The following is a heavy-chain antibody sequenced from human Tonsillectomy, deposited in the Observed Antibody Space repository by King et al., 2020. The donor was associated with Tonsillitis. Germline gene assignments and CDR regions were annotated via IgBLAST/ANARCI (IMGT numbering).Heavy chain of an antibody. Sequence: QLVQSGAEVKKPGASVKVSCNPSGYTFNVYYVHWVRQAPGQGLEWMGWINPKSGRTNYAQKFQGRVTMTRDTSIRTAYLELSSLRSDDTAVYFCASALYPLLPPGMDVWGKGTTVTFSS. D-gene: IGHD2-2*01. CDR2: INPKSGRT. V-gene: IGHV1-2*02. CDR1: GYTFNVYY. J-gene: IGHJ6*04. CDR3: ASALYPLLPPGMDV.